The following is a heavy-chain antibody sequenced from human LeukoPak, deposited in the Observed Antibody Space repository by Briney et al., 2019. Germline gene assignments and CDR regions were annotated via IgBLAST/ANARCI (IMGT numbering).Heavy chain of an antibody. CDR3: ASPYETYYYDSSGYSVTDWYFDL. D-gene: IGHD3-22*01. Sequence: GESLKISCKGSGYIFTSYWIGWVRQMPGKGLEWMGIIYPGDSDTRYSPSFQGQVTISADKSISTAYLQWSSLKASDTAMYYCASPYETYYYDSSGYSVTDWYFDLWGRGTLVTVSS. J-gene: IGHJ2*01. V-gene: IGHV5-51*01. CDR2: IYPGDSDT. CDR1: GYIFTSYW.